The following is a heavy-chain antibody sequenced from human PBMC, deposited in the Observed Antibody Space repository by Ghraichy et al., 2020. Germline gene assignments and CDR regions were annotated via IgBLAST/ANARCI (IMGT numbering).Heavy chain of an antibody. CDR2: IANDGGDK. CDR3: AKDLVVGAAAYYFDY. Sequence: GGSLRLSCAASGFTFRSYGMHWVRQAPGKGLEWVAVIANDGGDKHHADSVKGRFTISRDNSKNTLYLQMNSLRPEDTAVYYCAKDLVVGAAAYYFDYWGQGTLATVSS. V-gene: IGHV3-30*18. D-gene: IGHD1-26*01. J-gene: IGHJ4*02. CDR1: GFTFRSYG.